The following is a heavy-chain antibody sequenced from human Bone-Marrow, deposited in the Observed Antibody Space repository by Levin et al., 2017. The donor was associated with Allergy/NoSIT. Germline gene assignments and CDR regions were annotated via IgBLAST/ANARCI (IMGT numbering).Heavy chain of an antibody. D-gene: IGHD2-15*01. Sequence: ASETLSLTCTVSGGSISSGDYYWSWIRQPPGKGLEWIGYIYYSGSTYYNPSLKSRVTISVDTSKNQFSLKLSSVTAADTAVYYCARSRARRRRVVALWWFDPWGQGTLVTVSS. CDR2: IYYSGST. V-gene: IGHV4-30-4*01. CDR1: GGSISSGDYY. J-gene: IGHJ5*02. CDR3: ARSRARRRRVVALWWFDP.